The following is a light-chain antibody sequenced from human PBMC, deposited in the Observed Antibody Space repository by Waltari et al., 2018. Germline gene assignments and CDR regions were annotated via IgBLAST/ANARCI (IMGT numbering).Light chain of an antibody. CDR3: HQYNDGPPFN. J-gene: IGKJ2*01. CDR1: QRVTTN. V-gene: IGKV3-15*01. CDR2: GAS. Sequence: EIVMAQSPASLSVSPGERAIFSCRASQRVTTNVAWYQKTPGQPPRLLIYGASTRATAIPARFSGSGSGTEFTLTITSPQSEDVGVYYCHQYNDGPPFNFGQGTKLEIK.